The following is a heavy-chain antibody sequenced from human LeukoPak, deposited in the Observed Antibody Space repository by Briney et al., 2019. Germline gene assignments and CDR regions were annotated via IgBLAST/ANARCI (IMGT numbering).Heavy chain of an antibody. CDR1: GGSISSYY. CDR2: IYYSGNT. D-gene: IGHD1-1*01. Sequence: SETLSLTCTVSGGSISSYYWSWIRQPPGKGLEWIGYIYYSGNTNYNPSLKSRVTISVDTSKNQFSLKLSSVTAADTAVYYCARSSRGLALEFDYWGQGTLVTVSS. V-gene: IGHV4-59*01. J-gene: IGHJ4*02. CDR3: ARSSRGLALEFDY.